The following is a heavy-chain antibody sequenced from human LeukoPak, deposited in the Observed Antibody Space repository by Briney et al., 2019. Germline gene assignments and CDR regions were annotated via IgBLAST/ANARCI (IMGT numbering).Heavy chain of an antibody. CDR2: ISSSGSTI. D-gene: IGHD6-13*01. CDR3: ARDQAGRHSDY. J-gene: IGHJ4*02. Sequence: GGSLRLSCAASGFTFSSYGMNWVRRAPGKGLEWVSYISSSGSTIYYADSVKGRFTISRDNAKNSLYLQMNSLRAEDSAVYYCARDQAGRHSDYWGQGTLVTVSS. V-gene: IGHV3-48*03. CDR1: GFTFSSYG.